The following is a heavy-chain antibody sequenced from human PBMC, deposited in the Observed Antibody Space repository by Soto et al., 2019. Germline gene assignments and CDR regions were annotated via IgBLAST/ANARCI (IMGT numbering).Heavy chain of an antibody. Sequence: QVQLVESGGGVVQPGRSLRLSCAASGFTFSSYAMNWVRQAPGKGLEWVALISYDGSNKYYADSVKGRFTISRDSSKNTLYLQMNSLRDADTAVYFCAKERDNGADRYYFDDWGQGTLVTVSS. CDR2: ISYDGSNK. CDR1: GFTFSSYA. J-gene: IGHJ4*02. CDR3: AKERDNGADRYYFDD. D-gene: IGHD2-8*01. V-gene: IGHV3-30-3*01.